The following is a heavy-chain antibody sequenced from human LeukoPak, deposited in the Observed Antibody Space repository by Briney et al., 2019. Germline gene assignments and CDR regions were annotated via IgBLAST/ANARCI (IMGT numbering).Heavy chain of an antibody. CDR1: GGTFSSYA. CDR3: ATTSYYDFWSGYKNIDY. D-gene: IGHD3-3*01. CDR2: IIPIFGTA. Sequence: GASVKVSCKASGGTFSSYAISWVRQAPGQGLEWMGGIIPIFGTANYAQKFQGRVTITTDESTSTAYMELSSLRSEDTAVYYCATTSYYDFWSGYKNIDYWGQGTLVTVSS. J-gene: IGHJ4*02. V-gene: IGHV1-69*05.